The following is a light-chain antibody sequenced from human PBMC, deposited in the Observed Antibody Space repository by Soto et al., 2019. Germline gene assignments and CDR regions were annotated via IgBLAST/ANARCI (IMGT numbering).Light chain of an antibody. V-gene: IGLV2-14*01. J-gene: IGLJ1*01. CDR1: SIDIGGYNY. CDR3: SSYTSGSTFYV. Sequence: LTQPASVSGCPGQSITISCTGTSIDIGGYNYVSWFQQHPGKAPKLMISDVSNRPSGASNRFSGSKSGNTASLTISGLQAEDEADYYCSSYTSGSTFYVFGTGTKVTVL. CDR2: DVS.